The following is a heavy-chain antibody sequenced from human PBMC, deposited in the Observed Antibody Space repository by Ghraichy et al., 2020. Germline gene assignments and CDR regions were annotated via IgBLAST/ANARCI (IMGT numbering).Heavy chain of an antibody. CDR3: ARDHRAPRFDY. J-gene: IGHJ4*02. CDR1: GFTFSSYA. D-gene: IGHD3-10*01. V-gene: IGHV3-30-3*01. Sequence: GGSLRLSCAASGFTFSSYAMHWVRQAPGKGLEWVAVISYDGSNKYYADSVKGRFTISRDNSKNTLYLQMNSLRAEDTAVYYCARDHRAPRFDYWGQGTLVTVSS. CDR2: ISYDGSNK.